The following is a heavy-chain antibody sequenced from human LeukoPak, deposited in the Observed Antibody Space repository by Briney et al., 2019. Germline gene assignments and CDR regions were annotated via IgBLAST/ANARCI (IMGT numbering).Heavy chain of an antibody. J-gene: IGHJ4*02. CDR2: IKQDGSEK. CDR1: GFTFSSYW. CDR3: ARSMVRDY. Sequence: GGSLRLSCAVSGFTFSSYWMSWVRQAPGKGLEWVANIKQDGSEKYYVDSVKGRFTISRDNAKNSLYLQMNSLRAEDTAVYYCARSMVRDYWGQGTLVTVSS. D-gene: IGHD3-10*01. V-gene: IGHV3-7*03.